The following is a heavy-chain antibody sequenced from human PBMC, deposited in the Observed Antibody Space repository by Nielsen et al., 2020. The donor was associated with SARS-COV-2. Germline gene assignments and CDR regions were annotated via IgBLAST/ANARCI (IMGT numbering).Heavy chain of an antibody. D-gene: IGHD6-13*01. CDR3: ARDPRPWYSGSWYGSLDY. J-gene: IGHJ4*02. CDR2: IYSGGST. V-gene: IGHV3-66*01. CDR1: GFTVSSNY. Sequence: GGSLRLSCAASGFTVSSNYMSWVRQAPGKGLEWVSVIYSGGSTYYADSVKGRFTISRDNSKNTLYLQMNSLRAEDTAVYYCARDPRPWYSGSWYGSLDYWGQGTLVTVSS.